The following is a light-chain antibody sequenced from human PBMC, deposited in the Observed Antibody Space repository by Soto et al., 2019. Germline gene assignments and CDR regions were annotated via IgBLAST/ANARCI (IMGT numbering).Light chain of an antibody. CDR3: QQYNTRPRT. Sequence: EIVMTQSPATLSVSPGERATLSCRASQSVSSNLAWYQQKPGQAPRLLIYGASTRATGIPARFSGSGSGTEFPPTIRSLQSEDFAVYYCQQYNTRPRTFGQGTKVEIK. V-gene: IGKV3-15*01. CDR1: QSVSSN. CDR2: GAS. J-gene: IGKJ1*01.